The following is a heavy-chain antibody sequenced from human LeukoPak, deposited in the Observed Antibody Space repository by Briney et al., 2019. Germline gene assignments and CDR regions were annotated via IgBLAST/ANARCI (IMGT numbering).Heavy chain of an antibody. CDR3: AMGADQFDY. J-gene: IGHJ4*02. Sequence: GGSLTLSCAPSGFTFSSYAMSWVRQAPGKGLEWVSAISGSGGSTYYADSVKGRFTLSRDNSKNTMYLQTNSLRAEDTAVYYCAMGADQFDYWGQGTLVTVSS. V-gene: IGHV3-23*01. CDR2: ISGSGGST. CDR1: GFTFSSYA.